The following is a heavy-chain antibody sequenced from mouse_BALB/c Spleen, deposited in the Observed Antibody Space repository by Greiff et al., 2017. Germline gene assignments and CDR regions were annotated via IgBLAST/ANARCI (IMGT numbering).Heavy chain of an antibody. Sequence: VMLVESGPELVKPGASVKMSCKASGYTFTDYVISWVKQRTGQGLEWIGEIYPGSGSTYYNEKFKGKATLTADKSSNTAYMQLSSLTSEDSAVYFCARFSGSSYRYFDVWGAGTTVTVSS. V-gene: IGHV1-77*01. CDR2: IYPGSGST. CDR3: ARFSGSSYRYFDV. CDR1: GYTFTDYV. D-gene: IGHD1-1*01. J-gene: IGHJ1*01.